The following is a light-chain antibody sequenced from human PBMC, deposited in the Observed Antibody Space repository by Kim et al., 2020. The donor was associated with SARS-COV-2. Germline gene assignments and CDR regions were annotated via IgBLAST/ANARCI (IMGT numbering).Light chain of an antibody. CDR1: KLGAKY. CDR2: QDD. CDR3: QAWDISTVV. V-gene: IGLV3-1*01. Sequence: SYELTQPPSVSVSPGQTANITCSGDKLGAKYVSWYQQKPGQSPVVVIYQDDKRPSGIPERFSGSNSGNTATLTISGTQTMDEADYYCQAWDISTVVFGGGTQLTVL. J-gene: IGLJ2*01.